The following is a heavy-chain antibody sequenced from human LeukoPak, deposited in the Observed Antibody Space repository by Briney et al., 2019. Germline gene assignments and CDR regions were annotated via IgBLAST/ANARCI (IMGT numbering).Heavy chain of an antibody. CDR3: ARGNPYYYYYYYMDV. V-gene: IGHV4-4*09. CDR2: IYTSGST. CDR1: GGSISSYY. D-gene: IGHD4-23*01. J-gene: IGHJ6*03. Sequence: AETLSLTCTVSGGSISSYYWSWIRQPPGKGLEWIGYIYTSGSTNYNPSLKSRVTISVDTSKNQFSLKLSSVTAADTAVYYCARGNPYYYYYYYMDVWGKGTTVTVSS.